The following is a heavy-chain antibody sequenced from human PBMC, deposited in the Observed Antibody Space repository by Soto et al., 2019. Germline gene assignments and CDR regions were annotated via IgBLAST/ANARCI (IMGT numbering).Heavy chain of an antibody. V-gene: IGHV1-18*01. Sequence: SPVNVSWKASGYTFSNYGISWVRQAPGKGLEWMGWINTYNGNTNHAQKLQGRVTMTTDTSTSTAYMELRSLRSDDTAVYYCARGVGSGTYYNQYNWFDPWGQGTLVTVSS. CDR1: GYTFSNYG. J-gene: IGHJ5*02. D-gene: IGHD3-10*01. CDR3: ARGVGSGTYYNQYNWFDP. CDR2: INTYNGNT.